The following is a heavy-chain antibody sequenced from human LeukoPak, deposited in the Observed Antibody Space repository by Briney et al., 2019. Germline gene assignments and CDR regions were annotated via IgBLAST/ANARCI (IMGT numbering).Heavy chain of an antibody. J-gene: IGHJ4*02. Sequence: GGSLRLSCAASGFFFSNSGMHWVRQAPGKRLEWVAILPYDGNNEYYADSVKGRFTISRDNAKNSLYLQMNSLRAEDTAVYYCARDGYSGYFDYWGQGTLVTVSS. CDR2: LPYDGNNE. CDR3: ARDGYSGYFDY. V-gene: IGHV3-30*03. D-gene: IGHD5-12*01. CDR1: GFFFSNSG.